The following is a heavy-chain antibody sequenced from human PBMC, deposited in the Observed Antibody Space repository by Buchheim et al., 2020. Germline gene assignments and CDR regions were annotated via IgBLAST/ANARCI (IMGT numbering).Heavy chain of an antibody. CDR3: ARVGPRSGYYSYYYYYGMDV. D-gene: IGHD3-22*01. Sequence: EVQLVESGGGLVQPGGSLRLSCAASGFTFSSYWMSWVRQAPGKGLEWVANIKQDGSEKYYVDSVKGRFTISRDNAKNSLYLQMNSLRAEDTAVYYCARVGPRSGYYSYYYYYGMDVWGQGTT. CDR2: IKQDGSEK. CDR1: GFTFSSYW. J-gene: IGHJ6*02. V-gene: IGHV3-7*03.